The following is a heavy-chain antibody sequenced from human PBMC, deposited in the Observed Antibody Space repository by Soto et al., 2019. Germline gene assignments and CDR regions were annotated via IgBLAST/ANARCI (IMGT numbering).Heavy chain of an antibody. J-gene: IGHJ4*02. D-gene: IGHD1-7*01. CDR3: ARDRDNSNSPNFDS. CDR1: GDTFSIYT. V-gene: IGHV1-69*02. CDR2: VLPFLDIT. Sequence: QVQLVQSGSEVKKPGSSVRVSCKTSGDTFSIYTISLVRQAPGQGLEWMGRVLPFLDITSYSQRFQGRVTITADRSTTPAYMELISLTSEDRAVYYCARDRDNSNSPNFDSWGQGTLVTVSS.